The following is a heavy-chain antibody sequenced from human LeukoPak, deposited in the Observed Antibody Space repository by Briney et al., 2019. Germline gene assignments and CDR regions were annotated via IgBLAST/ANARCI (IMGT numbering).Heavy chain of an antibody. J-gene: IGHJ3*02. V-gene: IGHV1-18*01. D-gene: IGHD5-12*01. CDR3: ARVPPYDSKGGFDI. CDR1: GYTFTSYG. CDR2: ISAYNGNT. Sequence: ASVKVSCKASGYTFTSYGISWVRQAPGQGLEWMGWISAYNGNTNYAQKLQGRVTMTTDTSTSTAYMELRSLRSDDTAVYYCARVPPYDSKGGFDIWGQGTMVTVSS.